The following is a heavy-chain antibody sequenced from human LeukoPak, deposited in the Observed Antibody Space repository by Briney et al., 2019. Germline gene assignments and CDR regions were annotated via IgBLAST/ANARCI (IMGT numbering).Heavy chain of an antibody. CDR3: AHSMVRGVNSGFDP. V-gene: IGHV2-5*01. D-gene: IGHD3-10*01. CDR1: GFSLSTSGVG. Sequence: SGPTLVKPTQTLTLTCTFSGFSLSTSGVGVGWIRQPPGKALEWLALIYWNDDKRYSPSLKSRLTITKDTSKNQVVLTVTNMDPVDTATYYCAHSMVRGVNSGFDPWGQGTLVTVSS. J-gene: IGHJ5*02. CDR2: IYWNDDK.